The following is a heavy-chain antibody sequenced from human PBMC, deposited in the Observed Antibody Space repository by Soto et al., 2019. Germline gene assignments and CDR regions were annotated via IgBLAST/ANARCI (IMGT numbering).Heavy chain of an antibody. V-gene: IGHV3-53*01. D-gene: IGHD3-10*01. J-gene: IGHJ4*02. CDR3: AKAGRGSGSPYNSFGY. CDR1: GCTVGNNY. CDR2: IYSTGTT. Sequence: EVQLVESGGGLIQPGWSLKLSCAASGCTVGNNYMSWVRQAPGKGLEWVSLIYSTGTTKYADSVKGRFTVSRDNAKNTLYLTMNSLRAEDTAVYYCAKAGRGSGSPYNSFGYWGQGTLVTVSS.